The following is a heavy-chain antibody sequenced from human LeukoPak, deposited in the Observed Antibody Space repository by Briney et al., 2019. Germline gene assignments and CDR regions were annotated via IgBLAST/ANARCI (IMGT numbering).Heavy chain of an antibody. CDR1: GGSISRSRDY. J-gene: IGHJ3*02. D-gene: IGHD2-2*01. V-gene: IGHV4-39*07. Sequence: SETLSLTCTVSGGSISRSRDYWGWIRQPPGKGLEWIGSIYYSGSTNYNPSLKSRVTISVDTSKNQFSLKLSSVTAADTAVYYCARVGCSSTSCYPGDAFDIWGQGTMVTVSS. CDR2: IYYSGST. CDR3: ARVGCSSTSCYPGDAFDI.